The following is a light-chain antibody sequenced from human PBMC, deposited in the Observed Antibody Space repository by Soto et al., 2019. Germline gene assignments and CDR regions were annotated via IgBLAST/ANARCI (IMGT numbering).Light chain of an antibody. CDR1: QTIDSW. V-gene: IGKV1-5*01. CDR3: QQRHSYPIS. J-gene: IGKJ5*01. Sequence: DVRMTQSPAALSASVRDRVTITCRASQTIDSWLAWYQQRPGKAPKLLIYAASSLQSGVPSRFSGSGSGTDFTLTISSLQPEEFATYYCQQRHSYPISFGQGTRLEI. CDR2: AAS.